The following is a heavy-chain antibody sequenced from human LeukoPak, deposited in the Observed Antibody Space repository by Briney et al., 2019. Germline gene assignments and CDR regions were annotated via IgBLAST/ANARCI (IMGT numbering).Heavy chain of an antibody. D-gene: IGHD2-2*02. V-gene: IGHV3-23*01. J-gene: IGHJ6*02. CDR2: ISGSGGST. Sequence: GGSLRLSCAASGFTFSSYAMSWVRQAPGKGLEWVSAISGSGGSTYYADSVKGRFTISRDNSKNTLYLQMNSLRAEDTAVYYCATGCSSTSCYIHLDTNGMDVWGQGTTVTVSS. CDR3: ATGCSSTSCYIHLDTNGMDV. CDR1: GFTFSSYA.